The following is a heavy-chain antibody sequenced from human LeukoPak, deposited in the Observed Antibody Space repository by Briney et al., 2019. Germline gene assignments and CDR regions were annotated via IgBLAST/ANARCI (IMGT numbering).Heavy chain of an antibody. V-gene: IGHV4-34*01. D-gene: IGHD3-22*01. J-gene: IGHJ3*02. CDR1: GGSFSGYY. CDR3: ARGRVTMTSLLRGPAFDI. CDR2: INHSGST. Sequence: SETLSLTCAVYGGSFSGYYWSWIRQPPGKGLGWIGEINHSGSTNYNLSLKSRVTISVDTSKNQFSLKLSSVTAADTAVYYCARGRVTMTSLLRGPAFDIWGQGTMVTVSS.